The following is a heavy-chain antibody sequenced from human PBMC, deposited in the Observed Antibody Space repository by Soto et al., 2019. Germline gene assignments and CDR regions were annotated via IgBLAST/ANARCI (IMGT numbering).Heavy chain of an antibody. Sequence: GGSLRLSXAASGFTFSSYWMSWVRQAPGKGLEWVANIKQDGSEKYYVDSVKGRFTISRDNPKNSLYLQMNSLRAEGRAVYYCAREGGVIVGFGGGGMDVWGQGTTVTVSS. CDR1: GFTFSSYW. D-gene: IGHD3-10*01. CDR3: AREGGVIVGFGGGGMDV. J-gene: IGHJ6*02. V-gene: IGHV3-7*03. CDR2: IKQDGSEK.